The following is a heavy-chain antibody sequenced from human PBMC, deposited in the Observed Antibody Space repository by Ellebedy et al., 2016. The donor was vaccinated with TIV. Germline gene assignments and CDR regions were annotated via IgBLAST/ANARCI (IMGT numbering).Heavy chain of an antibody. CDR3: ARGIPEAYYFDY. CDR1: GYTFTAYY. D-gene: IGHD2-21*01. V-gene: IGHV1-46*01. Sequence: ASVKVSCKASGYTFTAYYIHWVRQAPGQGLEYVGIIKPTGDFIRYSQKFQGRVTLTRDTSTNTVYMELSSLRSEDTAVYYCARGIPEAYYFDYWGQGTLVTVSS. CDR2: IKPTGDFI. J-gene: IGHJ4*02.